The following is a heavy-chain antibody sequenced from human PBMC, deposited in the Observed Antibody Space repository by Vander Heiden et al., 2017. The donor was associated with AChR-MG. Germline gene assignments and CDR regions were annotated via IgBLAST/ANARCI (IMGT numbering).Heavy chain of an antibody. CDR3: ARDVSLDY. J-gene: IGHJ4*02. Sequence: QVQLVQSGAELTKPGASVKVSCKTSGYTFTNYDISWVRQAPGKGLEWMGWISAYNGNTNYVQKFLGRVTLTTDTSTSTAYMELRSLRSDDTAVYYCARDVSLDYWGQGTLVTVSS. V-gene: IGHV1-18*01. CDR1: GYTFTNYD. CDR2: ISAYNGNT.